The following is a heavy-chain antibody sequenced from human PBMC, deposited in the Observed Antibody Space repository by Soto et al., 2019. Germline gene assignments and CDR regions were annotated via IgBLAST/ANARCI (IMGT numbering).Heavy chain of an antibody. Sequence: SETLSLTCTVSGGSISGYYWTWIRQPPGKGLEWIGYIFYSGVTNYNPALKSRVTLSIDTSKNQFSLKLRSVTAADTAVYYCARVGSSGWSPDYWGRGTLVTVSS. CDR3: ARVGSSGWSPDY. J-gene: IGHJ4*02. D-gene: IGHD6-19*01. CDR2: IFYSGVT. V-gene: IGHV4-59*01. CDR1: GGSISGYY.